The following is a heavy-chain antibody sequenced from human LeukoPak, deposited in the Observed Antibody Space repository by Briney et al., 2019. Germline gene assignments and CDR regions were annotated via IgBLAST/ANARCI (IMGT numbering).Heavy chain of an antibody. CDR1: GFSFSGHW. J-gene: IGHJ4*02. Sequence: GGSLRLSCTASGFSFSGHWMHWARQLLGKGLVWVSRISPTGSTTSYADSVKDRFTVSRDNAKNTLYLQVNNLRAEDTAVYYCARGPNSNWSGLDFWGQGTLLTVSS. CDR3: ARGPNSNWSGLDF. D-gene: IGHD6-6*01. V-gene: IGHV3-74*01. CDR2: ISPTGSTT.